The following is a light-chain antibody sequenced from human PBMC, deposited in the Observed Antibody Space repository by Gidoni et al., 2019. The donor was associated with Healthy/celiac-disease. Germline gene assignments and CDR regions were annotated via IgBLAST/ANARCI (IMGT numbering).Light chain of an antibody. CDR1: QDISNY. CDR2: DAS. V-gene: IGKV1-33*01. Sequence: DIQMPQSSSSLSATVGDRVTITCQASQDISNYLNWYQQKPGKAPKLLIYDASNLETGVPSRFSGSGSGTDFTFTISSLQPEDIATYYCQQYDNRPYTFGQGTKLEIK. J-gene: IGKJ2*01. CDR3: QQYDNRPYT.